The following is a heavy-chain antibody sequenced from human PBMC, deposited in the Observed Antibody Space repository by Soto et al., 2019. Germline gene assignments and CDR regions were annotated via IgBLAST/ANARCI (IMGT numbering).Heavy chain of an antibody. J-gene: IGHJ4*02. Sequence: SETLSLTCTVSGGSISSGGYYWSWIRQHPGKGLEWIGYIYYSGSTYYNPSLKSRVTISVDTSKNQFSLKLSSVTAADTAVYNGARESEAPFLAYWGKGTLVPVS. CDR2: IYYSGST. V-gene: IGHV4-31*03. CDR1: GGSISSGGYY. CDR3: ARESEAPFLAY.